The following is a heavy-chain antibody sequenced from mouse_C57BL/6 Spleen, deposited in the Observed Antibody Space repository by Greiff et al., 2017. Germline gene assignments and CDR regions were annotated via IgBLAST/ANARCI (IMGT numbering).Heavy chain of an antibody. CDR3: AKKGGNGYFDV. Sequence: QVQLKESGPGLVQPSQSLSISCTASGFSLTSYGVHWVRQSPGKGLEWLGVIWSGGSTDYNAAFMSSLSIAKDNTKNQVFFKINRLQADDTARYYCAKKGGNGYFDVWGTGTTVTVSS. D-gene: IGHD2-1*01. J-gene: IGHJ1*03. CDR2: IWSGGST. V-gene: IGHV2-5*01. CDR1: GFSLTSYG.